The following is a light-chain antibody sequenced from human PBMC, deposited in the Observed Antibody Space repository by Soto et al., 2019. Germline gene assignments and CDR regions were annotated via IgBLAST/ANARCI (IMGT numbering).Light chain of an antibody. CDR2: DAS. V-gene: IGKV3-11*01. CDR3: QQRSNWPLVT. Sequence: EIVLTQSPATLSLSPGERVTLSCRASQSISDSLAWYQQKPGQAPRLLIYDASTRATGIPARFSGSGSETDFTLPISSLEAEDCAVYYCQQRSNWPLVTFGPGTRLE. J-gene: IGKJ5*01. CDR1: QSISDS.